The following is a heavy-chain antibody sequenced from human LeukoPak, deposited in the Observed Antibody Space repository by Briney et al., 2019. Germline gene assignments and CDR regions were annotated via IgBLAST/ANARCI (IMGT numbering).Heavy chain of an antibody. CDR3: ARVPCSGGSCSKYYFDY. D-gene: IGHD2-15*01. CDR1: GFAFSDCY. V-gene: IGHV3-11*01. CDR2: IGGSGGDI. Sequence: PGGSLRLSCAASGFAFSDCYMTWIRQAPGKGLEYISYIGGSGGDITYADSVRGRFTVSRDNAKNSLYLQMNSLRVEDTAVYYCARVPCSGGSCSKYYFDYWGQGTLVTVSS. J-gene: IGHJ4*02.